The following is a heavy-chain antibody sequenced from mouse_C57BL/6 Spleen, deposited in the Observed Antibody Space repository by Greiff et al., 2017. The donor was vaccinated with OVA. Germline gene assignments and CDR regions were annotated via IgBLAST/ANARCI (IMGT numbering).Heavy chain of an antibody. CDR3: AKTGYGNYAMDY. V-gene: IGHV2-5*01. CDR1: GFSLTSYG. CDR2: IWRGGST. Sequence: QVQLKESGPGLVQPSQSLSITCPVSGFSLTSYGVHWVRQSPGKGLEWLGVIWRGGSTDYNAAFMSRLSITKDNSKSQVFFKMNSLQADDTAIYYCAKTGYGNYAMDYWGQGTSVTVSS. D-gene: IGHD2-1*01. J-gene: IGHJ4*01.